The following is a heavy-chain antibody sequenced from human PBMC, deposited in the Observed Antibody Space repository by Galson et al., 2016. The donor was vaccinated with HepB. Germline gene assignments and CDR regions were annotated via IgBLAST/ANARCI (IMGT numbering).Heavy chain of an antibody. CDR1: GGTVTSGSDN. V-gene: IGHV4-61*01. D-gene: IGHD5-12*01. CDR3: AREGRWLRFKWYDP. Sequence: ETLSLTCTVAGGTVTSGSDNWTWIRQPPGKGLEWIGYIHSSGSTNYNPSLKSRVTISVDTSKNQFSLKLSSVTAADTAVYYCAREGRWLRFKWYDPWAREPWSPSPQ. J-gene: IGHJ5*02. CDR2: IHSSGST.